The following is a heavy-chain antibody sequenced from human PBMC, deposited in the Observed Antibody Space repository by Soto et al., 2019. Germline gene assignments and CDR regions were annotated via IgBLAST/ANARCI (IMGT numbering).Heavy chain of an antibody. J-gene: IGHJ6*03. D-gene: IGHD2-2*01. CDR2: IYYSGST. V-gene: IGHV4-59*01. CDR3: ARGRRRGYCSSTSCPYYMDG. CDR1: GGSISSDY. Sequence: SETLSLTCTVSGGSISSDYWSWIRQPPGKGLEWIGYIYYSGSTNYNPSLKSRVTISVDKSKNQFSLKLSSVTAADTAVYYCARGRRRGYCSSTSCPYYMDGWGKGTTVTV.